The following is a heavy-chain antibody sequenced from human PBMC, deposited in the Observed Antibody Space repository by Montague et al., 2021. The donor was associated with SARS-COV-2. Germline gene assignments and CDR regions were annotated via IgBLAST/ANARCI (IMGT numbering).Heavy chain of an antibody. J-gene: IGHJ6*02. CDR2: ISGSDDTT. CDR3: ARGLRIAAAGTGSGYYYGMDV. Sequence: SLRLSCAASGFTLSSYAMNWVRQAPGKGLEWVSSISGSDDTTYYADSVKGRFTISRHNSKNTLYLQMNSLRAEDTAVYYCARGLRIAAAGTGSGYYYGMDVWGQGTTVTVSS. CDR1: GFTLSSYA. D-gene: IGHD6-13*01. V-gene: IGHV3-23*01.